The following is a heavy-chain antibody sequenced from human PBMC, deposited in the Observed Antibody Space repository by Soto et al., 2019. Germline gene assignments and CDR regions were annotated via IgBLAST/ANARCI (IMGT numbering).Heavy chain of an antibody. J-gene: IGHJ6*02. CDR1: GFTFSSYA. Sequence: GGSLRLSCAASGFTFSSYAMHWVRQAPGKGLEWVAVISYDGSNKYYADSVKGRFTISRDNSKNTLYLQMNSLRAEDTAVYYCARGRRVADYYYYYRMAVWGQGTTVTVSS. CDR3: ARGRRVADYYYYYRMAV. CDR2: ISYDGSNK. D-gene: IGHD2-15*01. V-gene: IGHV3-30-3*01.